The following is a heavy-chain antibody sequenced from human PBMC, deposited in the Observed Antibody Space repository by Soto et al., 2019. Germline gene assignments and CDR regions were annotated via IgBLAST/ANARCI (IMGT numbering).Heavy chain of an antibody. J-gene: IGHJ3*01. D-gene: IGHD2-15*01. CDR3: ARPASGGSRDAFDV. V-gene: IGHV5-10-1*01. Sequence: PGESLKISFKASGYKFTTFLLNWVRQTPVKGLEWLGRIDPTDSFTNYSPPFEGHVTISVDRSISTAYLQWKYLQASDTAIYYCARPASGGSRDAFDVWGQRTTVTVSS. CDR2: IDPTDSFT. CDR1: GYKFTTFL.